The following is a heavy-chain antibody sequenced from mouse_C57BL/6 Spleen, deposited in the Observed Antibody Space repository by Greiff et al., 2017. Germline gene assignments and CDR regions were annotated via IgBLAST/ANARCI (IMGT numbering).Heavy chain of an antibody. D-gene: IGHD1-1*01. CDR3: AIPYGSSYWCAY. J-gene: IGHJ3*01. Sequence: QVQLQQPGAELVKPGASVKVSCKASGYTFTSYWMHWVKQRPGQGLEWIGRIHPSDSDTNYNQKFKGKATLTVDKSSSTAYMQLSSLTSEDSAVYYCAIPYGSSYWCAYWGQGTLVTVSA. CDR1: GYTFTSYW. V-gene: IGHV1-74*01. CDR2: IHPSDSDT.